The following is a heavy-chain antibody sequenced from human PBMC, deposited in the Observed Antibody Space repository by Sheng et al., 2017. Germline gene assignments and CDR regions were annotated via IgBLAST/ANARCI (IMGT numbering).Heavy chain of an antibody. CDR1: VGPSVVTT. D-gene: IGHD2-2*01. V-gene: IGHV4-34*01. J-gene: IGHJ4*02. CDR3: ARVRYCSSTSCYSSGPYYFDY. Sequence: QVQLQQWGAGLLKPWRPCPSPALSMVGPSVVTTGAGSASPQGRGWSGLGKVNHSGSTNYNPSLKSRVTISVDTSKNQFSLKLSSVTAADTAVYYCARVRYCSSTSCYSSGPYYFDYWGQGTLVTVSS. CDR2: VNHSGST.